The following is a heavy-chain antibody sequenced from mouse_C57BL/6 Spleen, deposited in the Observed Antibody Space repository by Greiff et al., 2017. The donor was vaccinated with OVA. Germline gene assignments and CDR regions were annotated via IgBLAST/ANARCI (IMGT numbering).Heavy chain of an antibody. CDR3: ARWDYYGSSYVSY. CDR2: LSPRSGTT. CDR1: GYTFTSSG. D-gene: IGHD1-1*01. Sequence: VKLMESGAELARPGASVKLSCKASGYTFTSSGISWVKQSTGQGLEWIGELSPRSGTTYYNEPFKGQATLTADKSSRTAYMELRSLTSEDSAVYFCARWDYYGSSYVSYWGQGTLVAVSA. V-gene: IGHV1-81*01. J-gene: IGHJ3*01.